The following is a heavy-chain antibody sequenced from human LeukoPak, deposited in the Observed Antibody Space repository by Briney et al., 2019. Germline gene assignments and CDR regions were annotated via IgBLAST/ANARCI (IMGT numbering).Heavy chain of an antibody. V-gene: IGHV3-30*05. J-gene: IGHJ4*02. CDR3: ASSSSGLRHFDF. CDR2: ISHDGSNI. Sequence: GGSLRLSCVASGFIFNNYGMHWVRQAPGKGLDWVAVISHDGSNIYYADSMKGRFTISRDNSKNTLWLQMNSLRPEGTAMYYCASSSSGLRHFDFWGQGTLVTVSS. D-gene: IGHD3-22*01. CDR1: GFIFNNYG.